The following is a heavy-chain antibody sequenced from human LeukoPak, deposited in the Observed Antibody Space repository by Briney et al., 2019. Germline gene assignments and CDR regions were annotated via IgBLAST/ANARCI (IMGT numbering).Heavy chain of an antibody. Sequence: GRSLRLPCAASGFTFSSYGMHWVRQAPGKGLEWVAVIWYDGSNKYYADSVKGRFTISRDNSKNTLYLQMNSLRAEDTAVYYCARDGAKSGSYVDYWGQGTLVTVSS. V-gene: IGHV3-33*01. CDR2: IWYDGSNK. D-gene: IGHD1-26*01. CDR3: ARDGAKSGSYVDY. J-gene: IGHJ4*02. CDR1: GFTFSSYG.